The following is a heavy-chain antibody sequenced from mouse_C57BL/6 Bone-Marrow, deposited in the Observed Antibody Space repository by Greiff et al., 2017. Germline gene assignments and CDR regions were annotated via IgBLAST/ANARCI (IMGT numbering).Heavy chain of an antibody. J-gene: IGHJ2*01. V-gene: IGHV1-69*01. CDR2: IDPSDSYT. CDR1: GYTFTSYW. Sequence: QVQLQQPGAELVMPGASVKLSCKASGYTFTSYWMHWVKQRPGQGLEWIGEIDPSDSYTNYNQKFKGKATLTVDKSSSTAYMQLSSLTSEDSAVCYCAREETGTNFDYWGQGTTLTVSS. D-gene: IGHD4-1*01. CDR3: AREETGTNFDY.